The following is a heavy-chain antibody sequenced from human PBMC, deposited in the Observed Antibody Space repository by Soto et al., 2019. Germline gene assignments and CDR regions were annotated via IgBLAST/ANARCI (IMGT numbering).Heavy chain of an antibody. CDR3: ARGARIAAAANYYGLDV. D-gene: IGHD6-13*01. V-gene: IGHV3-21*01. J-gene: IGHJ6*02. CDR1: GVTFSSYT. Sequence: PGGSLRLSCAASGVTFSSYTMNWVRQAPGKGLEWVSSISSTSTYIFYADSVKGRFTISRDNAKNSLYLQINSLRAEDTAVFYSARGARIAAAANYYGLDVWGQGTTVTVSS. CDR2: ISSTSTYI.